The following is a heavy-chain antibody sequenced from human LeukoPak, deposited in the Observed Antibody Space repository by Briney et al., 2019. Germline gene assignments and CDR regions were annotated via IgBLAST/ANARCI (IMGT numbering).Heavy chain of an antibody. CDR2: IYYTGNT. CDR3: ARQDQYYDILSGYSGYWYFDL. Sequence: SETLSLTCSVSGVSIRDYYWSWIRQPPGKGLEWIAYIYYTGNTNYNPSLKSRVTISVDTSKNQFSLELSSVTAADTAVYYCARQDQYYDILSGYSGYWYFDLWGRGTLVTVSS. J-gene: IGHJ2*01. D-gene: IGHD3-9*01. CDR1: GVSIRDYY. V-gene: IGHV4-59*08.